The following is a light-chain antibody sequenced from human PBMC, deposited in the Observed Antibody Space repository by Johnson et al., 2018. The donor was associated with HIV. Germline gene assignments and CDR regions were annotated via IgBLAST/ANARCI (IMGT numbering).Light chain of an antibody. CDR3: GPWDSSLSAFYV. V-gene: IGLV1-51*01. J-gene: IGLJ1*01. CDR1: SSNIGNNY. Sequence: QSVLTQPPSVSAAPGQKVTISCSGSSSNIGNNYVSWYQHLPGTAPKLLIYDNNKRPSGIPDRFSGSKSGTSATLGITGLQTGDEADYYCGPWDSSLSAFYVFGTGTKVTVL. CDR2: DNN.